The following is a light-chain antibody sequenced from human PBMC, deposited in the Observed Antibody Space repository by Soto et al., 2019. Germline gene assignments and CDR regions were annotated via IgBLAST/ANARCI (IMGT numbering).Light chain of an antibody. CDR1: QSVSSY. Sequence: EIVLTQSPATLSLSPGERATLSCRASQSVSSYLAWYQQKPGQAPRLLSYDASNRATGIPARFSGSGSGTDFTLTFNSLEPEDSAVYYCQQRSNWPSITFGQGTRLEIK. J-gene: IGKJ5*01. CDR2: DAS. V-gene: IGKV3-11*01. CDR3: QQRSNWPSIT.